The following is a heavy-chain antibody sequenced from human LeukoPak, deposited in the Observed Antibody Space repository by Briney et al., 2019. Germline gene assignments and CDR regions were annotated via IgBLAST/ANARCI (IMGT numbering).Heavy chain of an antibody. Sequence: SGTLSLTCTVSGGSINNGGYYWSWIRQHPGKGLEWIGYIYYSGSTDYNPSLKSRVTISVDTSKNQFSLKLTSVTAADTAVYYCARADTVMGWFDYWGQGTLVTVSS. D-gene: IGHD5-18*01. CDR3: ARADTVMGWFDY. V-gene: IGHV4-31*03. J-gene: IGHJ4*02. CDR2: IYYSGST. CDR1: GGSINNGGYY.